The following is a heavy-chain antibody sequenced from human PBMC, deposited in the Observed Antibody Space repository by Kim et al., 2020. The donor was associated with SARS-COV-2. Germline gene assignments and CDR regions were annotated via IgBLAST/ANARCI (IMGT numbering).Heavy chain of an antibody. CDR1: GFTFSSYA. CDR3: ARDSLYDSSGYYYGLDY. CDR2: ISYDGSNK. V-gene: IGHV3-30-3*01. J-gene: IGHJ4*02. Sequence: GGSLRLSCAASGFTFSSYAMHWVRQAPGKGLEWVAVISYDGSNKYYADSVKGRFTISRDNSKNTLYLQMNSLRAEDTAVYYCARDSLYDSSGYYYGLDYWGQGTLVTVSS. D-gene: IGHD3-22*01.